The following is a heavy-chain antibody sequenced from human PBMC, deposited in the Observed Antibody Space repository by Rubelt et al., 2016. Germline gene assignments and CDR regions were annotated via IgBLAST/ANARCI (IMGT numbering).Heavy chain of an antibody. D-gene: IGHD3-3*01. V-gene: IGHV1-58*01. CDR2: IVVGSGNT. J-gene: IGHJ4*02. Sequence: QMQLVQSGPEVKKPGTSVKVSCKASGFTFTSSAVQWVRQARGQRLEWIGWIVVGSGNTNYAQKFQERVTITRDMSTSTAYMELSSLRSEDTAVYYCATIGLEWLLEDYWGQGTLVTVSS. CDR3: ATIGLEWLLEDY. CDR1: GFTFTSSA.